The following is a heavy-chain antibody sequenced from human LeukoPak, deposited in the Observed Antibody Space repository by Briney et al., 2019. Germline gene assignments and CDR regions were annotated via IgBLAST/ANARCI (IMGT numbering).Heavy chain of an antibody. D-gene: IGHD3-3*01. CDR3: ARDHAGYYDFWSGYYLYYYYYMDV. Sequence: GGSLRLSCAASGFTFSSYWMSWVRQAPGKGLEWVANIKQDGSEKYYVDSVKGRFTISRDNAKNSLYLQMNSLRAEDTAVYYCARDHAGYYDFWSGYYLYYYYYMDVWGKGTTVTVSS. CDR2: IKQDGSEK. CDR1: GFTFSSYW. V-gene: IGHV3-7*01. J-gene: IGHJ6*03.